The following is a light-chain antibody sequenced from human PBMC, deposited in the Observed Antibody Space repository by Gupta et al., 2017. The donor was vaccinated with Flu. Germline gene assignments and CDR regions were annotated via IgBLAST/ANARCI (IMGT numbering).Light chain of an antibody. CDR1: QSISSW. CDR2: KAS. V-gene: IGKV1-5*03. CDR3: LQYDSYPET. J-gene: IGKJ1*01. Sequence: DIQLTQSPSTLSASVGDRVTITCRASQSISSWLAWYQQKPGKAPKLLIYKASSLGGGVPSRFSGSGGSGFGTEFSLTISSLQPDDFATYYCLQYDSYPETFGQGTKVEVK.